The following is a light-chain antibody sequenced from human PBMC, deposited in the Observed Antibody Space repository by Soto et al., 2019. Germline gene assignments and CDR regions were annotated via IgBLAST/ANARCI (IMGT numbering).Light chain of an antibody. J-gene: IGKJ1*01. Sequence: EMVLPQSPGPLSLSPGERATLSCRASQSVSSSYLAWYQQKPGQAPRLLIYGASSRATGIPDRFSGSGSGTDFTLTISRLEPEDFAVYYCPQYGSSPNTFGQGTNVEIK. CDR1: QSVSSSY. CDR2: GAS. CDR3: PQYGSSPNT. V-gene: IGKV3-20*01.